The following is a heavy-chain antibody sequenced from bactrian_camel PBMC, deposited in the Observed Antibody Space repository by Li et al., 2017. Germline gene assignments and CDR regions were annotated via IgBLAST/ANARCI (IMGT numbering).Heavy chain of an antibody. Sequence: HVQLVESGGGSVQAGGSLTLSCTASGPRNRRYCMGWFRQDPGKEREGVAAIAGDGRTNYADSVKGRFTISRDGAKNMVYLQMNSLNPEDTAMYYCAADTKSSSRCTTVPPGEADFAYWGQGTQVTVS. V-gene: IGHV3S53*01. CDR2: IAGDGRT. J-gene: IGHJ4*01. D-gene: IGHD1*01. CDR3: AADTKSSSRCTTVPPGEADFAY. CDR1: GPRNRRYC.